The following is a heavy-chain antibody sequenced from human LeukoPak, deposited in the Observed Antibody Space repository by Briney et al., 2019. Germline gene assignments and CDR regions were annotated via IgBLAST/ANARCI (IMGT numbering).Heavy chain of an antibody. CDR3: ARRGHYYDSSGYYEYYYYYMDV. V-gene: IGHV1-18*01. CDR1: GYTFTSHG. D-gene: IGHD3-22*01. CDR2: ISAYNGNT. J-gene: IGHJ6*03. Sequence: GASVKVSCKASGYTFTSHGISWVRQAPGQGLEWMGWISAYNGNTNYAQKLQGRVTMTTDTSTSTAYMELSSLRSEDTAVYYCARRGHYYDSSGYYEYYYYYMDVWGKGTTVTISS.